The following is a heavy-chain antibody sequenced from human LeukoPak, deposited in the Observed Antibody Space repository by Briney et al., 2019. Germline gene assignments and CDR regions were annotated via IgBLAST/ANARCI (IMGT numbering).Heavy chain of an antibody. J-gene: IGHJ6*03. V-gene: IGHV1-69*05. CDR1: GGTFSSYA. Sequence: SVKVSCKASGGTFSSYAISWVRQAPGQGLEWKGGIIPIFGTANYAQKFQGRVTITTDESTSTAYMELSSLRSEDTAVYYCARGELGFGELLEQYYYYYYMDVWGKGTTVTVSS. CDR3: ARGELGFGELLEQYYYYYYMDV. D-gene: IGHD3-10*01. CDR2: IIPIFGTA.